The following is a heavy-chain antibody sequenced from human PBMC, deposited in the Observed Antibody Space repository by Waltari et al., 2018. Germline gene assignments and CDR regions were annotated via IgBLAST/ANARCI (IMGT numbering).Heavy chain of an antibody. J-gene: IGHJ4*02. Sequence: EVQLMESGGGLVQPGGSLRLPCAASGFSFSTYWMHWVRQAPGKGLVRVSRLKGDGSEASYADSVKGRFTISRDNAKNTLYLQMHSLRAEDTAVYYCVKDGEYGTTRAGDWGQGTLVTVSS. CDR1: GFSFSTYW. V-gene: IGHV3-74*01. D-gene: IGHD1-1*01. CDR2: LKGDGSEA. CDR3: VKDGEYGTTRAGD.